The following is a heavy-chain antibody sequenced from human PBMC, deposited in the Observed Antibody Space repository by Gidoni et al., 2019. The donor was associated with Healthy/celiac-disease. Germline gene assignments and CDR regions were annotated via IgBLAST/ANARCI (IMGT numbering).Heavy chain of an antibody. CDR1: GGSISSYY. J-gene: IGHJ4*02. Sequence: QVQLQESGPGLGKPSETLSLTCPVSGGSISSYYWSWIRQPAGKGLGWIGRIYTSGSTNYNPSLKSRVTMSVDTSKNQFSLKLSSVTAADTAVYYCARGGGVWFGSPGRAIDYWGQGTLVTVSS. CDR3: ARGGGVWFGSPGRAIDY. D-gene: IGHD3-10*01. V-gene: IGHV4-4*07. CDR2: IYTSGST.